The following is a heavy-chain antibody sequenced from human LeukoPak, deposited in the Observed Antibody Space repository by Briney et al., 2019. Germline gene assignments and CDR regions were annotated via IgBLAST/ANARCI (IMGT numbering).Heavy chain of an antibody. J-gene: IGHJ6*02. CDR1: GGSISSYC. CDR2: IYYSGST. V-gene: IGHV4-59*08. Sequence: KASETLSLTCTVSGGSISSYCWSWIRQPPGKGLEWIGYIYYSGSTNYNPSLKSRVTISVDTSKNQFSLKLSSVTAADTAVYYCARTTSYYYDSSGQYYYYYGMDVWGQGTTVTVSS. D-gene: IGHD3-22*01. CDR3: ARTTSYYYDSSGQYYYYYGMDV.